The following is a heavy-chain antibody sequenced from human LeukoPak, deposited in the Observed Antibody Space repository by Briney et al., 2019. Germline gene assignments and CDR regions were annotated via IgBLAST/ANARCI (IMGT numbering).Heavy chain of an antibody. V-gene: IGHV4-31*03. CDR2: IYYSGST. CDR1: VGPISRGGYY. Sequence: SETLSLTCTFSVGPISRGGYYWSWIRQPPGKGLEWIGYIYYSGSTYYNPSLKSRVTISVDTSKNQFSLKLSSVTAADTAVYYCASGYSSSADFDYWGQGTLVTVFS. D-gene: IGHD6-6*01. J-gene: IGHJ4*02. CDR3: ASGYSSSADFDY.